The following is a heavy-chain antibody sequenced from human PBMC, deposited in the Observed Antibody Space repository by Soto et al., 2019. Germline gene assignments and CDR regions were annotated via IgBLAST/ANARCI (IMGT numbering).Heavy chain of an antibody. CDR1: GFTFSSYA. Sequence: PGGSLRLSCAASGFTFSSYAMHWGRQAPGKGLKWVAVISYDGSNKNHADTVKGRFTISRDNSKNTLYLQMNSLRAEDTAVYYCARVYDLWSRPPYPTGMPVSGHGPTLTGSS. V-gene: IGHV3-30-3*01. CDR3: ARVYDLWSRPPYPTGMPV. D-gene: IGHD3-3*01. J-gene: IGHJ6*02. CDR2: ISYDGSNK.